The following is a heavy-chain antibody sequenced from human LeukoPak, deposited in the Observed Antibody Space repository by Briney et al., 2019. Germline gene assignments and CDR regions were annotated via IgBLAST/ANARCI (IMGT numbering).Heavy chain of an antibody. V-gene: IGHV4-38-2*02. Sequence: SETLSLTCTVSGYSIRSGYYWGWIRQSPGKGLEWIGNIYQTGSTYYNPSLKSRVTISMDTTWNQFSLKLSSVTAADTAVYYCARVPAAISGFDPWGQGTLVTVSS. J-gene: IGHJ5*02. D-gene: IGHD2-2*01. CDR2: IYQTGST. CDR3: ARVPAAISGFDP. CDR1: GYSIRSGYY.